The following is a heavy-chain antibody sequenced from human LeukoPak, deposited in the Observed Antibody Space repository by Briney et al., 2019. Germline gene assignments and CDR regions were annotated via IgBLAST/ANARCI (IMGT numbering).Heavy chain of an antibody. CDR3: VRASRGGSYAKGPYNWFDP. V-gene: IGHV1-18*01. D-gene: IGHD1-26*01. Sequence: ASVKVSCKASGYTFTSYGISWVRQAPGQGLEWMGWISAYNGNTNYAQKLQGRVTMTTDTSTSTAYMELRSLRSDDTAVYYCVRASRGGSYAKGPYNWFDPWGQGTLVTVSS. CDR1: GYTFTSYG. J-gene: IGHJ5*02. CDR2: ISAYNGNT.